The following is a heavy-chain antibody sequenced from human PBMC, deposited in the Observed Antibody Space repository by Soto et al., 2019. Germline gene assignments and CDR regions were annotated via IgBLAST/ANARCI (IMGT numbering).Heavy chain of an antibody. Sequence: QLQLQESGPGLVKPSETLSLTCTVSGGSISSSSYYWGWIRQPPGKGLEWIGSIYYSGSTYYNPSLKSRVTISVDTSKNQFSLKLSSVTAADTAVYYCARHIRSSWYLYYFDYWGQGTLVTVSS. CDR3: ARHIRSSWYLYYFDY. D-gene: IGHD6-13*01. CDR1: GGSISSSSYY. CDR2: IYYSGST. V-gene: IGHV4-39*01. J-gene: IGHJ4*02.